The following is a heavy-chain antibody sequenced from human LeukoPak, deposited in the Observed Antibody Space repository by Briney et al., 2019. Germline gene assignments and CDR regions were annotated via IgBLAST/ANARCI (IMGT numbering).Heavy chain of an antibody. CDR2: IYYSGST. D-gene: IGHD3-10*01. J-gene: IGHJ6*04. V-gene: IGHV4-59*01. CDR3: ARLYGSGSYRMDV. Sequence: PSETLSLTCTVSGGSISSYYWSWIRQPPGKGLEWIGYIYYSGSTNYNPSLKSRVTISVDTSKNQFSLKLSSVTTADTAVYYCARLYGSGSYRMDVWGKGTTVTVSS. CDR1: GGSISSYY.